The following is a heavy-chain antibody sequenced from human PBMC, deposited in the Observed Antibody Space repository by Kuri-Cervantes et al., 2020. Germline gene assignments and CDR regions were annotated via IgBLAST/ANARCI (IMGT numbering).Heavy chain of an antibody. CDR2: ISYDGSNK. Sequence: GESLKISCAASRFTFSSYAMHWVRQAPGKGLEWVAVISYDGSNKYYADSVKGRFTISRDNSKNTLYLQMNSPRAEDTAVYYCARDRAEMATIFTVSLSRWGQGTLVTVSS. J-gene: IGHJ4*02. D-gene: IGHD5-24*01. CDR1: RFTFSSYA. CDR3: ARDRAEMATIFTVSLSR. V-gene: IGHV3-30-3*01.